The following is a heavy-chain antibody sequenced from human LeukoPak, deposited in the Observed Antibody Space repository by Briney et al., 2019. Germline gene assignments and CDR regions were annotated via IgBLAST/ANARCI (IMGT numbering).Heavy chain of an antibody. Sequence: VASVTVSCKASGGTFSSYAISWVRQAPGQGLEWMGRIIPILGIANYAQKFQGRVTITADKSTSTAYMELSSLRSEDTAVYYCARDSGWYCSDYWGQGTLVTVSS. CDR2: IIPILGIA. CDR1: GGTFSSYA. J-gene: IGHJ4*02. D-gene: IGHD6-19*01. CDR3: ARDSGWYCSDY. V-gene: IGHV1-69*04.